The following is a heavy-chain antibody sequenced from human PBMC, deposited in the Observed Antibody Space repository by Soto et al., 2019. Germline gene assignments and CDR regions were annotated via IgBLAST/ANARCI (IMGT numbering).Heavy chain of an antibody. J-gene: IGHJ6*02. CDR2: ISGSGGST. CDR1: GFTFSSYA. Sequence: GGSLRLSCAASGFTFSSYAMSWVRQAPGKGLEWVSAISGSGGSTYYADSVKGRFTISRDNSKNTLYLQMNSLRAEDTAVYYCAKEGKIRYFDWLPAQDGMDVRGQGTTVTVSS. D-gene: IGHD3-9*01. CDR3: AKEGKIRYFDWLPAQDGMDV. V-gene: IGHV3-23*01.